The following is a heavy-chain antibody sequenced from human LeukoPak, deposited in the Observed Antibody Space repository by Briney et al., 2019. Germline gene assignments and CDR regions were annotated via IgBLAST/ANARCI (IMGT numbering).Heavy chain of an antibody. D-gene: IGHD3-10*01. V-gene: IGHV4-39*01. CDR1: GGSISSSSYY. CDR2: IYYSGST. Sequence: PSETLSLTCTVSGGSISSSSYYWGWIRQPPGKGLEWIGSIYYSGSTYYNPSLKSRVTISVDTSKNQFSLKQSSVTAADTAVYYCARHVATMVRGVNYYYYYMDVWGKGTTVTVSS. J-gene: IGHJ6*03. CDR3: ARHVATMVRGVNYYYYYMDV.